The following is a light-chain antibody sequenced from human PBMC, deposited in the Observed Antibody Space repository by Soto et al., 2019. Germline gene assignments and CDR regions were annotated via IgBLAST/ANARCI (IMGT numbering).Light chain of an antibody. CDR2: DVS. Sequence: QSVLTQPASVSGSPGQSITISCTGTTSDIGGYYFVSWFQQYPGKAPTLIIYDVSNRPSGSSSRFSGSKTGNTATLTISGLQAEDEADYYCSSYRGSTTPFVFGTGTKVTVL. CDR3: SSYRGSTTPFV. V-gene: IGLV2-14*01. J-gene: IGLJ1*01. CDR1: TSDIGGYYF.